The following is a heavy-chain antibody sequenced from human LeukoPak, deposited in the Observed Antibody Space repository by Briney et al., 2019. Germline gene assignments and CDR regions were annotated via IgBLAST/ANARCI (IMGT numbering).Heavy chain of an antibody. D-gene: IGHD2-2*01. V-gene: IGHV3-23*01. CDR2: IRGDGVTT. Sequence: GGTLRLSCAASGSTFSSHGMNWVRQAPGKGLEWVSGIRGDGVTTYYADSVKGRFTISRDNSKNTLYLQMNSLRAVDTAVYYCAKDTPGIVVVPAVDLYFDYWGQGTLVTVSS. J-gene: IGHJ4*02. CDR3: AKDTPGIVVVPAVDLYFDY. CDR1: GSTFSSHG.